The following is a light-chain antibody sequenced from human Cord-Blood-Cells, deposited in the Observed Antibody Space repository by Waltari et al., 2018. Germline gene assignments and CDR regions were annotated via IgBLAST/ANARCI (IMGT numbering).Light chain of an antibody. J-gene: IGLJ7*01. Sequence: SYELTQPPSASVSPGQTARITCSGEALPKHYAYWYQQKPGQAPVLLIYKDSARPSGIPERFSGSSSGTTVTLTISGVQAEDEADYYCQSADSSGTYPVFGGGTQLTVL. CDR3: QSADSSGTYPV. CDR1: ALPKHY. V-gene: IGLV3-25*02. CDR2: KDS.